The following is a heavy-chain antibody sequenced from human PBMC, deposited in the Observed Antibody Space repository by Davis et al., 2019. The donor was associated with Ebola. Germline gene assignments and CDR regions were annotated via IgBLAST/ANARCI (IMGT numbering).Heavy chain of an antibody. Sequence: AASVKVSCKTSGYTFRCYALSWVRQAPGQGLEWIGRINVYNGHTNYAQNFQGRVTVSTDTSTSIAYMELRSLRSDDTALYYCARDATTVTTIWFDPWGQGTLVTVSS. CDR3: ARDATTVTTIWFDP. V-gene: IGHV1-18*01. D-gene: IGHD4-17*01. CDR2: INVYNGHT. CDR1: GYTFRCYA. J-gene: IGHJ5*02.